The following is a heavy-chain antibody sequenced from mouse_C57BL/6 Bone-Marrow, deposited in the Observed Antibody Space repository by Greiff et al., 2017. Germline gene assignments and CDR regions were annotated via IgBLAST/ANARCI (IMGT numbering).Heavy chain of an antibody. CDR3: ARCLTFAWFAY. D-gene: IGHD4-1*01. Sequence: QVQLQQPGTELVKPGASVKLSCKASGYTFTSYWMHWVKQRPGQGLEWIGNINPSNGGTTYNYKFKSKATLTVDKSSSAAYMQLSSLTSEDSAVYYCARCLTFAWFAYWGQGTLVTVSA. CDR1: GYTFTSYW. CDR2: INPSNGGT. J-gene: IGHJ3*01. V-gene: IGHV1-53*01.